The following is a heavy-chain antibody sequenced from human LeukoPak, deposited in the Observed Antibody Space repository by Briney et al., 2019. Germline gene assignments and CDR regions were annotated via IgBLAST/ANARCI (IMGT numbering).Heavy chain of an antibody. CDR1: GGTFSSYA. CDR3: AGSRDGYNYYYYYYMDV. V-gene: IGHV1-69*05. CDR2: IIPIFGTA. Sequence: GASVKVSCKASGGTFSSYAISWVRQAPGQGLEWMGGIIPIFGTANYAQKFQGRVTITTDESTSTAYMELSSLRSEDTAVYYCAGSRDGYNYYYYYYMDVWGKGTTVTVSS. D-gene: IGHD5-24*01. J-gene: IGHJ6*03.